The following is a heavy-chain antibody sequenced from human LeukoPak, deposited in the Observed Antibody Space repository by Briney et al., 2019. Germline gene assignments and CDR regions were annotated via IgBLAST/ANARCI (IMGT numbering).Heavy chain of an antibody. CDR1: GFTFSSYS. Sequence: SGGSLRLSCAASGFTFSSYSMNWVRQAPGKGLEWVSSISSSSSYIYYADSVKGRFTISRDNAKKSLYLQMNSLRAEDTAVYYCAKNTISGGHYQYYMDVWGKGTTVTVSS. D-gene: IGHD3-16*02. CDR2: ISSSSSYI. V-gene: IGHV3-21*04. J-gene: IGHJ6*03. CDR3: AKNTISGGHYQYYMDV.